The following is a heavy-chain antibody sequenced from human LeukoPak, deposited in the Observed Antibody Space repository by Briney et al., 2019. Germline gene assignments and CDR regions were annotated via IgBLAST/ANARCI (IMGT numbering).Heavy chain of an antibody. J-gene: IGHJ4*02. D-gene: IGHD3-22*01. Sequence: RRASVKVSCKASGYTFTSYYMHWVRQAPGQGLEWMGIINPSGGSTSYAQKLQGRVTMTTDTSTSTAYMELRSLRSDDTAVYYCARFRRHYYDSSGYFGAFDYWGQGTLVTVSS. CDR3: ARFRRHYYDSSGYFGAFDY. CDR2: INPSGGST. V-gene: IGHV1-46*01. CDR1: GYTFTSYY.